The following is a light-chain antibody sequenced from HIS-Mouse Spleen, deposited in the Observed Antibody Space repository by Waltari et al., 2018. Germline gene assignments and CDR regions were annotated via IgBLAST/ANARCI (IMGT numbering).Light chain of an antibody. J-gene: IGLJ3*02. CDR1: SSDVGSYNL. Sequence: QSALTQPPSVSGSPGQSVTISCTGTSSDVGSYNLVSWYQQPPGTAPKLMIYEVSNRTYGVPDRFSWSKAGNTASLTISGLQAEDEADYYCSSYTSSSTYWVFGGGTKLTVL. CDR2: EVS. CDR3: SSYTSSSTYWV. V-gene: IGLV2-18*02.